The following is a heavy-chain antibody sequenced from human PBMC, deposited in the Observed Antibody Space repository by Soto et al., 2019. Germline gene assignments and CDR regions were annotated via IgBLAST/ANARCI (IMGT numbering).Heavy chain of an antibody. J-gene: IGHJ3*02. D-gene: IGHD3-16*01. Sequence: SVKVSCKASGGTFSSYAISWVRQAPGQGLEWMGGIIPIFGTANYAQKFQGRVTITADESTSTAYMELSSLRSEDTAVYYCARDRELWSSAEAFDIWGQGTMVTLSS. CDR1: GGTFSSYA. CDR3: ARDRELWSSAEAFDI. V-gene: IGHV1-69*13. CDR2: IIPIFGTA.